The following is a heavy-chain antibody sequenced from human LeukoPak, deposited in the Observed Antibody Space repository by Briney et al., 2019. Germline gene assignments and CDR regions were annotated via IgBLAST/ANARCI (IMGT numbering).Heavy chain of an antibody. D-gene: IGHD1-26*01. J-gene: IGHJ4*02. V-gene: IGHV3-64*02. Sequence: GGSLGLSCVASGFSFRNYAIHWVRQAPGKGLEYVSVIDTDGRITYYADSVKGRFTISRDNSKNTVYLQMGSLRGEDMAVYYCTRDGGSFCDFDYWGQGALVTVSS. CDR3: TRDGGSFCDFDY. CDR1: GFSFRNYA. CDR2: IDTDGRIT.